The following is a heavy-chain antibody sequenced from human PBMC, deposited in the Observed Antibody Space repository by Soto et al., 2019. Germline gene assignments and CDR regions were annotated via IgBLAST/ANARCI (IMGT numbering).Heavy chain of an antibody. CDR3: ATDDYGIFPY. Sequence: ASVKVSCKVSGYPFTTYYIHWVRQAPGQGLEWMGWIDPRSGGTVYEQKFQGRVTMTRDTSISTVYMDLSGLTSDDTALYYCATDDYGIFPYWGQGSLVTVSS. J-gene: IGHJ4*02. CDR2: IDPRSGGT. CDR1: GYPFTTYY. V-gene: IGHV1-2*02. D-gene: IGHD3-10*01.